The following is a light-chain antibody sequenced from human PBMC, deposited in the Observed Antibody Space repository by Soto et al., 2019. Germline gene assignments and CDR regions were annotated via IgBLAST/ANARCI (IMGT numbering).Light chain of an antibody. CDR1: QSISSY. CDR3: QQSYSTPQT. CDR2: GAS. Sequence: DIQMTQSPSSLSASVGDRVTITCRASQSISSYLNWYQQKPGKAPKLLMYGASNLQSGVPSRISGGGFGTDFPLTISSLQPEDFATYYCQQSYSTPQTFGQGTKLEIK. V-gene: IGKV1-39*01. J-gene: IGKJ2*01.